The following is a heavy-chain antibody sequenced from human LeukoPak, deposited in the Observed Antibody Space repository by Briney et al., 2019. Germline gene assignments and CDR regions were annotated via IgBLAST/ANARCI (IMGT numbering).Heavy chain of an antibody. D-gene: IGHD1-20*01. CDR3: ARNLGIESTNWNIPHGNY. V-gene: IGHV1-2*02. CDR1: GYTFTGYY. Sequence: GVSVKVSCKASGYTFTGYYMHWVRQAPGQGLEWMGWINPNSGGTNYAQKFQGRVTMTRDTSISTAYMELSRLRSDDTAVYYCARNLGIESTNWNIPHGNYWGQGTLVTVSS. J-gene: IGHJ4*02. CDR2: INPNSGGT.